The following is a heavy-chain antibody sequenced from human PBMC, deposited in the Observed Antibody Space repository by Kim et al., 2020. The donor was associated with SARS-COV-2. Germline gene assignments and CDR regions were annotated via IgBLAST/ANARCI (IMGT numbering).Heavy chain of an antibody. CDR3: VRVEFGRGFDY. D-gene: IGHD3-10*01. CDR2: TRNKARSYTT. V-gene: IGHV3-72*01. Sequence: GGSLRLSCAASGFTFSDHYVDWVRQAPGKGLEWVGRTRNKARSYTTEFPASMKGRFTISRDDSKNSLYLQMNSLKTEDTAVYYCVRVEFGRGFDYWGQGTLVTVSS. CDR1: GFTFSDHY. J-gene: IGHJ4*02.